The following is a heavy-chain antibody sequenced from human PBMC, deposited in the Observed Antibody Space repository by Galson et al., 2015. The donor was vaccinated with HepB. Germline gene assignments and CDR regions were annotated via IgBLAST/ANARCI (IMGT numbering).Heavy chain of an antibody. V-gene: IGHV4-31*03. CDR2: IYHSGGT. D-gene: IGHD2-2*01. CDR1: GGSISSGGYY. CDR3: ARDLIPDCSSDDCYGDGAGFDP. Sequence: TLSLTCTVSGGSISSGGYYWTWIRQHPGKGLEWIGHIYHSGGTSYNPSLKSRVTISLDTSKNHFSLILSSVTAADAAMYYCARDLIPDCSSDDCYGDGAGFDPWGQGILVTVSS. J-gene: IGHJ5*02.